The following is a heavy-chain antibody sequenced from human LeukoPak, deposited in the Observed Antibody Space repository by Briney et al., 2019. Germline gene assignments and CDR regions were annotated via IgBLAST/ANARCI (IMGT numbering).Heavy chain of an antibody. CDR3: ARDKPGWSYFDY. J-gene: IGHJ4*02. V-gene: IGHV3-74*01. CDR2: INSDGSST. Sequence: GGSLRLSCAASGFTFSSYWMHWVRQAPGKGLVWVSRINSDGSSTSYADSVKGRFTISRDNAKNTLYLQMNSLRAEDTAVYYWARDKPGWSYFDYWGQGTLVTVSS. CDR1: GFTFSSYW. D-gene: IGHD3-3*01.